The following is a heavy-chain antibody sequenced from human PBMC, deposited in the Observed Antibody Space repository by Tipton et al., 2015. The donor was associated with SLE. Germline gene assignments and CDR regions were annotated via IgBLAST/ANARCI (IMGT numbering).Heavy chain of an antibody. CDR2: MNPNSGNT. Sequence: QLVQSGAEVKKPGASVKVSCKASGYTFTSYDINWVRQATGQGLEWMGWMNPNSGNTGYAQKFQGRVTMTRNTSISTAYMELSSLGSEDAAVYYGARGRPGSRAKGFGYWGQGPLVTVSS. V-gene: IGHV1-8*01. CDR3: ARGRPGSRAKGFGY. D-gene: IGHD3-10*01. CDR1: GYTFTSYD. J-gene: IGHJ4*02.